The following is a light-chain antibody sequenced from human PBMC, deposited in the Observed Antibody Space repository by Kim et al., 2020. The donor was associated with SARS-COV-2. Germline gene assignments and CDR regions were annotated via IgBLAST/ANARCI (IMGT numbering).Light chain of an antibody. CDR3: QQSCGTPQIT. J-gene: IGKJ5*01. V-gene: IGKV1-39*01. CDR2: GAS. Sequence: IQMTQSPSSLSASVGDRVTITCRASQSIGKFLNWYQQRPGNAPNLLIYGASTLQGGVPSRFSGSGSGTEFTLTISSLQPEDFVTYYCQQSCGTPQITFGQGTRLEIK. CDR1: QSIGKF.